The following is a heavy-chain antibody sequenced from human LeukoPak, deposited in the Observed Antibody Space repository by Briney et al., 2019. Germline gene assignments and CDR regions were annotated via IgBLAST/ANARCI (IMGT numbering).Heavy chain of an antibody. CDR1: GGSISSGDYY. D-gene: IGHD2-2*01. Sequence: TLSLTCTVSGGSISSGDYYWSWIRQLPGKGLEWIGYIYYSGSTYYNPSLKSRVTISVDTSKNQFSLKLSSVTAADTAVYYCARGIVVVPAAPVDYYYYMDVWGKGTTVTVSS. CDR2: IYYSGST. CDR3: ARGIVVVPAAPVDYYYYMDV. V-gene: IGHV4-30-4*08. J-gene: IGHJ6*03.